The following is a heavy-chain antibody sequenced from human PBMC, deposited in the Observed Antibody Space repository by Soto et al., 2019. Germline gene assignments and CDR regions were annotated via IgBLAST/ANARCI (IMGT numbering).Heavy chain of an antibody. D-gene: IGHD1-26*01. Sequence: PSETLSLTCTVSGGSISDYSSSHYWSWIRQPAGKGLEWVGRVSTSGHPTYSPSLKSRVTMSLDTSKNQFSLTVNSVTAADTAMYYCAVEAVGGSPGDCWGQGTLVTVPQ. J-gene: IGHJ1*01. CDR3: AVEAVGGSPGDC. CDR1: GGSISDYSSSHY. V-gene: IGHV4-4*07. CDR2: VSTSGHP.